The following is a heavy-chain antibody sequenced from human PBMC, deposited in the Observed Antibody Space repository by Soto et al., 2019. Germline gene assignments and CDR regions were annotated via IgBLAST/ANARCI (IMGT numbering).Heavy chain of an antibody. CDR3: AREGRDILTGYQTIYYFDY. D-gene: IGHD3-9*01. CDR2: IYYSGST. Sequence: SETLSLTCTVSGGSISSGDYYWSWIRQPPGKGLEWIGYIYYSGSTYYDPSLKSRVTISVDTSKNQFSLKLSSVTAADTAVYYCAREGRDILTGYQTIYYFDYWGQGTLVTAPQ. V-gene: IGHV4-30-4*01. CDR1: GGSISSGDYY. J-gene: IGHJ4*02.